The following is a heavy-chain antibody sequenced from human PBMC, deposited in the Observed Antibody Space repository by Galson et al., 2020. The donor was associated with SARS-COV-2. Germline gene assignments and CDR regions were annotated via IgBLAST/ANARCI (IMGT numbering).Heavy chain of an antibody. CDR3: AKVAQIFMSRWGGGYFGW. Sequence: GGSMRLSCTASGFTFNNYGMHWVRQAPGKGLEWLAFITNEGSKKYYADSLKGRFTISRDTSKNTLYLQMNSLRAEDTAVYYCAKVAQIFMSRWGGGYFGWWGQGTLVTGSS. CDR2: ITNEGSKK. V-gene: IGHV3-30*18. D-gene: IGHD3-10*01. J-gene: IGHJ4*02. CDR1: GFTFNNYG.